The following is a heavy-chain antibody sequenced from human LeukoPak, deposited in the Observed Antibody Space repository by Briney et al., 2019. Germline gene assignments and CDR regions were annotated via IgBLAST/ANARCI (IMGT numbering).Heavy chain of an antibody. J-gene: IGHJ6*02. D-gene: IGHD5-24*01. V-gene: IGHV4-39*07. CDR2: IYYSGST. CDR1: GGSISSSSYY. CDR3: ARSHGPPYYYGMDV. Sequence: PSETLSLTCTVSGGSISSSSYYWGWIRQPPGKGLEWIGSIYYSGSTYYNPSLKSRVTISVDTSKNQFSLRLSSVTAADTAVYYCARSHGPPYYYGMDVWGQGTTVTVSS.